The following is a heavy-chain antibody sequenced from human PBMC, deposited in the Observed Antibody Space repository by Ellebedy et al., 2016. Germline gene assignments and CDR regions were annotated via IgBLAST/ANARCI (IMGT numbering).Heavy chain of an antibody. V-gene: IGHV3-30*04. CDR1: GFTFGDFA. D-gene: IGHD5-12*01. CDR2: ISYDGSSQ. J-gene: IGHJ4*02. CDR3: AKEPRGYRGYGDY. Sequence: GGSLRLXXTASGFTFGDFAINWFRQAPGKGLEWVAAISYDGSSQNYAASVKGRFTISRDNSKNTLYLQMNSLRGEDTAVYYCAKEPRGYRGYGDYWGQGTLVTVSS.